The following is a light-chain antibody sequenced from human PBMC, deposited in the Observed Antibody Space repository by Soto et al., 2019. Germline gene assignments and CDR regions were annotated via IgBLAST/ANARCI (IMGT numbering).Light chain of an antibody. CDR3: QQYGSSLIT. V-gene: IGKV3-20*01. CDR1: QSVNNNY. J-gene: IGKJ5*01. Sequence: EIVLTQSPGTMSLSPGERPTLSCRASQSVNNNYLAWHQQKPGQAPRLLILGASSRATGIPGRFSGSGSGTDFTLNISRVEPEDFAVYYCQQYGSSLITFGQGTRLEIK. CDR2: GAS.